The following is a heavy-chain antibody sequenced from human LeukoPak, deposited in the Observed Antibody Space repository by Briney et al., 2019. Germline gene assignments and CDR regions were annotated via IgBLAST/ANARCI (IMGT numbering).Heavy chain of an antibody. D-gene: IGHD3-10*01. V-gene: IGHV3-21*01. CDR3: ARAQWFGEYLDY. CDR2: ISSSSSYI. Sequence: GGSLRLSCAASGFTFSSYSMNWVRQAPGKGLEWVSSISSSSSYIYYADSVKGRFTISRDNAKNSLYLQMNSLRAEDTAAYYCARAQWFGEYLDYWGQGTLVTVSS. CDR1: GFTFSSYS. J-gene: IGHJ4*02.